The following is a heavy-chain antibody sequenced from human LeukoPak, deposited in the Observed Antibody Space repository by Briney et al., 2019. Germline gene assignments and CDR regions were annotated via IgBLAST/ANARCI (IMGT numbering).Heavy chain of an antibody. CDR2: VSRTGDTT. CDR1: GFAFNNYV. J-gene: IGHJ3*02. D-gene: IGHD6-19*01. V-gene: IGHV3-23*01. CDR3: AKCSDKYSSGWDDGFDI. Sequence: GSLRLSCAASGFAFNNYVINWVRPAPGKGLEWVSSVSRTGDTTYYAESVKGRFTISRDNSNNTVYLHMTSLRDEDTALYYCAKCSDKYSSGWDDGFDIWGQGTLVTVSS.